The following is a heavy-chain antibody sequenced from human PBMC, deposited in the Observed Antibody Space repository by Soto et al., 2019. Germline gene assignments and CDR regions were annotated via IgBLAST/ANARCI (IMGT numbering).Heavy chain of an antibody. CDR1: GFTFSSYG. J-gene: IGHJ4*02. CDR3: ANATNSSWYGADY. CDR2: ISYDGSNK. D-gene: IGHD6-13*01. Sequence: QVQLVESGGGVVQPGRSLRLSCAASGFTFSSYGMHWVRQAPGKGLEWVAVISYDGSNKYYADSVKGRFTISRDNCENTLYLHMNSRSAEDTAVYYCANATNSSWYGADYWGQGTLVTVSS. V-gene: IGHV3-30*18.